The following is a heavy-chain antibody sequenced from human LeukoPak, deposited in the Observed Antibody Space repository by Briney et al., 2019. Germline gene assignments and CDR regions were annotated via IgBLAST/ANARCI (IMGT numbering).Heavy chain of an antibody. CDR1: GGSFSGYY. CDR3: ARGPRYYDSSGCRY. D-gene: IGHD3-22*01. CDR2: INHSGST. Sequence: SETLSLTCAVYGGSFSGYYWSWIRQTPGKGLEWIGEINHSGSTNYNPSLKSRVTISVDTSKNQFSLKLSSVTAADTAVYYCARGPRYYDSSGCRYWGQGTLVTVSS. J-gene: IGHJ4*02. V-gene: IGHV4-34*01.